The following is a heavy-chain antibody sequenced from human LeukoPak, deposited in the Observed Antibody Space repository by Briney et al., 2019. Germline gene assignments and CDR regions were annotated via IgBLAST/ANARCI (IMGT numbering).Heavy chain of an antibody. CDR1: GYTFTSYA. CDR2: INTNTGNP. V-gene: IGHV7-4-1*02. D-gene: IGHD6-13*01. CDR3: ARDWGPFYSSSWYEPHFDY. J-gene: IGHJ4*02. Sequence: ASVKVSCKASGYTFTSYAMNWVRQAPGQGLEWMGWINTNTGNPTYAQGFTGRFVFSLDTSVSTAYLQISSLKAEDTAVYYCARDWGPFYSSSWYEPHFDYWGQGTLVTVSS.